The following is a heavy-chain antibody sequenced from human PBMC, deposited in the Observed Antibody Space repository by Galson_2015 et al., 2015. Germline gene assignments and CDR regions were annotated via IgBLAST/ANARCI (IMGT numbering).Heavy chain of an antibody. Sequence: SLRLSCAASGFTFSSYGMHWVRQAPGKGLEWVAVIWYDGSNKYYADSVKGRFTISRDNSKNTLYLQMNSLRAEDTAVYYCARDLGSSHVDYWGQGTLVTVSS. V-gene: IGHV3-33*01. D-gene: IGHD6-13*01. CDR2: IWYDGSNK. CDR1: GFTFSSYG. J-gene: IGHJ4*02. CDR3: ARDLGSSHVDY.